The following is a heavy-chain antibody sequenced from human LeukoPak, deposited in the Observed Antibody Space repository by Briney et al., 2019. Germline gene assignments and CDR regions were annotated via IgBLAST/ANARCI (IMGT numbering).Heavy chain of an antibody. CDR2: INHSGRT. V-gene: IGHV4-34*01. Sequence: GSLRLSCAASGFTFSNAWMSWVRQAPGKGLEWIGEINHSGRTTYNPSLKSRVTISVDTSKNLFSLKLNSVTAADTAVYCARDGAAAGWYDYWGQGTLVTVSS. J-gene: IGHJ4*02. D-gene: IGHD6-13*01. CDR3: ARDGAAAGWYDY. CDR1: GFTFSNAW.